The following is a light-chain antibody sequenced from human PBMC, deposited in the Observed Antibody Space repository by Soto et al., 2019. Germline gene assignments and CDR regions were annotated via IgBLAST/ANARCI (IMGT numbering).Light chain of an antibody. J-gene: IGKJ5*01. CDR1: QSLSSNY. V-gene: IGKV3-20*01. Sequence: EIVLTQSPGTLSLSPGERATLSCRASQSLSSNYLAWYQQKPGQAPRLLIYGVSSRATGVPVSFSGSVSGTDFTLTIGRLEPEDFEVYYGQQYVSAPITFGQGTRLEI. CDR3: QQYVSAPIT. CDR2: GVS.